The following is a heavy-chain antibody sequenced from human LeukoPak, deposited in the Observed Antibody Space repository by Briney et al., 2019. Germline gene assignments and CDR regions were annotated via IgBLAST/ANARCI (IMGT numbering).Heavy chain of an antibody. Sequence: GGSLRLSCAVSGLHFTTYWMTWVRQAPGKGLEWVGNLRQDGSDTNYVDSVKGRFTISRDNAKRLLFLQMNSLRDEDTAVYYCARDLPDVLTGYSDNAFDIWGQGTMVTVSP. CDR3: ARDLPDVLTGYSDNAFDI. D-gene: IGHD3-9*01. CDR1: GLHFTTYW. V-gene: IGHV3-7*03. J-gene: IGHJ3*02. CDR2: LRQDGSDT.